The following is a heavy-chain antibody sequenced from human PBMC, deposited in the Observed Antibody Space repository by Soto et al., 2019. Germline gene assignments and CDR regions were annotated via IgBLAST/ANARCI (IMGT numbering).Heavy chain of an antibody. CDR3: ATGLVVRNYYYYGMDV. D-gene: IGHD3-22*01. Sequence: SETLPLTWTVSGGSVSSGSYCWSWIRQPPGKGLEWIGYIYYSGSTNYNPSLKSRVTISVDTSKNQFSLKLSSVTAADTAVYYCATGLVVRNYYYYGMDVWGQGTTVTVSS. V-gene: IGHV4-61*01. CDR1: GGSVSSGSYC. J-gene: IGHJ6*02. CDR2: IYYSGST.